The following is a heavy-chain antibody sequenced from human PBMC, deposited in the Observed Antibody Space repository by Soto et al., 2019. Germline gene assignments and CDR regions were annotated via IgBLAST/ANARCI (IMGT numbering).Heavy chain of an antibody. D-gene: IGHD3-9*01. CDR3: ASRRGRKTGYYTFDY. V-gene: IGHV4-39*01. CDR1: GGSISSSSYY. Sequence: QLQLQESGPGLVKPSETLSLTCTVSGGSISSSSYYWGWIRQPPGKGLEWIGSIYYSGSTYYNPSLKSRVTISVDPSKNQFSLKLSSVTAADTAVYYCASRRGRKTGYYTFDYWGQGTLVTVSS. CDR2: IYYSGST. J-gene: IGHJ4*02.